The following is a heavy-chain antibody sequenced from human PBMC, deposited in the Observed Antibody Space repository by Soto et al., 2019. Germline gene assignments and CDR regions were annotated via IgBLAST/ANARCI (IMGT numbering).Heavy chain of an antibody. V-gene: IGHV3-11*01. Sequence: PGGSLRLSCAASGFTFSDYYMSWIRQAPGKGLEWVSYISSSGSTIYYADSVKGRFTISRDNAKNSLYLQMNSLRAEDTAVYYCARDPDYCSGGSCYSFSLDYWGQGTLVTVPQ. D-gene: IGHD2-15*01. CDR2: ISSSGSTI. CDR3: ARDPDYCSGGSCYSFSLDY. J-gene: IGHJ4*02. CDR1: GFTFSDYY.